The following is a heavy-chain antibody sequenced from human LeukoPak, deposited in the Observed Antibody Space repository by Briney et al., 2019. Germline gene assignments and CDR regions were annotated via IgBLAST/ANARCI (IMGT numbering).Heavy chain of an antibody. CDR1: GFTFSSYS. D-gene: IGHD1-26*01. CDR3: ARKSLRYSGSNDY. Sequence: GGSLRLSWAASGFTFSSYSMNWVRQAPGKGLEWVSSISSSSSYIYYADSVKGRFTISRDNAKNSLYLQMNSLRAEDTAVYYCARKSLRYSGSNDYWGQGTLVTVSS. J-gene: IGHJ4*02. V-gene: IGHV3-21*01. CDR2: ISSSSSYI.